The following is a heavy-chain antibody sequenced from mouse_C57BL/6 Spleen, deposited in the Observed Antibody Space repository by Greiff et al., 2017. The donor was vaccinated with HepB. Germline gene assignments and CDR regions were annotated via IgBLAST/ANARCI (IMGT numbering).Heavy chain of an antibody. Sequence: EVKLQESGPGLVKPSQSLSLTCSVTGYSITSGYYWNWIRQFPGNKLEWMGYISYDGSNNYNPSLKNRISITRDTSKNQFFLKLNSVTTEDTATYYCAREGPYDYDFDYWGQGTTLTVSS. V-gene: IGHV3-6*01. CDR3: AREGPYDYDFDY. CDR2: ISYDGSN. D-gene: IGHD2-4*01. CDR1: GYSITSGYY. J-gene: IGHJ2*01.